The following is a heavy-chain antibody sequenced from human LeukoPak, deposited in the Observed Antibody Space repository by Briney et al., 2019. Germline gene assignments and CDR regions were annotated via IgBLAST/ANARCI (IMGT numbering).Heavy chain of an antibody. V-gene: IGHV1-18*01. CDR3: ARDRDSGSYFGSFDY. CDR1: GYTFTTYG. CDR2: ISAYNDNT. Sequence: GASVKVSCKASGYTFTTYGISWVRQAPGQGLEWMGWISAYNDNTKYAQNLQGRVTMTTDTSTSTAYMELRSLRSGDTAAYYCARDRDSGSYFGSFDYWGQGTLVTVSS. J-gene: IGHJ4*02. D-gene: IGHD1-26*01.